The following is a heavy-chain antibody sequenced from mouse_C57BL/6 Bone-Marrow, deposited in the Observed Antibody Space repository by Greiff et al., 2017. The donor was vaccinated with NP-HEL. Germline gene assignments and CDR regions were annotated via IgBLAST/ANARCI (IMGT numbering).Heavy chain of an antibody. V-gene: IGHV2-9-1*01. J-gene: IGHJ4*01. D-gene: IGHD2-4*01. CDR3: ASYYDYDEDAMDY. CDR2: IWTGGGT. Sequence: VQLQQSGPGLVAPSQSLSITCTVSGFSLTSYAISWVRQPPGKGLEWLGVIWTGGGTNYNSALKSRLSISKDNSKSQVFLKMNSLQTDDTARYYCASYYDYDEDAMDYWGQGTSVTVSS. CDR1: GFSLTSYA.